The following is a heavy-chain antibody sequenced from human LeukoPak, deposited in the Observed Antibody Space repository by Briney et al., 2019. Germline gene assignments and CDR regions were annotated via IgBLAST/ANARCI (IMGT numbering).Heavy chain of an antibody. CDR3: ARDSSSWSLDY. J-gene: IGHJ4*02. D-gene: IGHD6-13*01. CDR2: IKQDGSEK. V-gene: IGHV3-7*01. Sequence: PGGSLRLSCAASGFTFSSYWMSWVRQAPGKGLEWVANIKQDGSEKYYVDSVKGRFIISRDNAKNSLYLQMNSLRAEDTAVYYCARDSSSWSLDYWGQGTLVTVSS. CDR1: GFTFSSYW.